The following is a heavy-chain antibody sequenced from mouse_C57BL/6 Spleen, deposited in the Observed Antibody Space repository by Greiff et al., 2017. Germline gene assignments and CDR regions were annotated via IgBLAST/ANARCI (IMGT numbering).Heavy chain of an antibody. D-gene: IGHD1-1*01. CDR2: IHPNSGST. CDR3: AREDYYGSSYGYFDY. Sequence: VQLQQPGAELVKPGASVKLSCKASGYTFTSYWMHWVKQRPGQGLEWIGMIHPNSGSTNYNEKFKSKATLTVDKSSSTAYMQLSSLTSEDSAVYYCAREDYYGSSYGYFDYGGQVTTPTGSS. CDR1: GYTFTSYW. J-gene: IGHJ2*01. V-gene: IGHV1-64*01.